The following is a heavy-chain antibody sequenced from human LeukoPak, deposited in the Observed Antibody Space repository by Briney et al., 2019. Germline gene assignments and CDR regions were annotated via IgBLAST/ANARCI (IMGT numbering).Heavy chain of an antibody. V-gene: IGHV3-30*09. D-gene: IGHD1-26*01. CDR2: ILNDGSHK. CDR1: GFTFSTYN. CDR3: ARGLVGISGAFDV. Sequence: GGSLRLSCEGSGFTFSTYNLHWFRQAPGKGLEWVAVILNDGSHKYDADSVRGRFDVSRDNSKNTLYLQLRSLRPEDTAVYFCARGLVGISGAFDVWGHGTMVTVSS. J-gene: IGHJ3*01.